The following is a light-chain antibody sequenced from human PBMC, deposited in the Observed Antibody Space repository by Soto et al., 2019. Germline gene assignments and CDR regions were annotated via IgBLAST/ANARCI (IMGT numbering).Light chain of an antibody. CDR1: QSVSSSY. V-gene: IGKV3-20*01. CDR3: QQYGSSRT. J-gene: IGKJ1*01. Sequence: ILLTQSPGTLSLSPGERATLSCRASQSVSSSYLAWYQQKPGQAPSLLVYGASSRATGIPDRLSGSGSGTDFTLTISRLEPEDFPVYYCQQYGSSRTFGQGTKVDIK. CDR2: GAS.